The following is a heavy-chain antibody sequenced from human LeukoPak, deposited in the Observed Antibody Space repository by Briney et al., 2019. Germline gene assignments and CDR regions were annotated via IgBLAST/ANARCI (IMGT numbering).Heavy chain of an antibody. Sequence: PGGSLRLSCTASGFTFTNAWMSWVRQAPGKGLEWVGRSKSKTDVKTTDYAAPVKGRFSISRDDSKNTLYLQMNSLKTEDTAVYYCTTDSAYYYHSSAYYPIDYWGQGSLVTVSS. CDR3: TTDSAYYYHSSAYYPIDY. CDR1: GFTFTNAW. D-gene: IGHD3-22*01. CDR2: SKSKTDVKTT. J-gene: IGHJ4*02. V-gene: IGHV3-15*01.